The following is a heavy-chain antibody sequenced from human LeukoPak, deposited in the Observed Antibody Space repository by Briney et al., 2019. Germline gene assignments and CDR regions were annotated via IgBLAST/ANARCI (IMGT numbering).Heavy chain of an antibody. J-gene: IGHJ4*02. CDR2: IKQDGSEK. CDR1: GFTFSSYW. D-gene: IGHD3-22*01. V-gene: IGHV3-7*04. CDR3: ARAKSYYVSSGAYYFDY. Sequence: PGGSLRLSCAASGFTFSSYWMTWVRQAPGKGLEWVANIKQDGSEKYYVDSVKGRFTISRDNAKNSLYLQMNSLRAEDTAVYYCARAKSYYVSSGAYYFDYWGQGTLVTVSS.